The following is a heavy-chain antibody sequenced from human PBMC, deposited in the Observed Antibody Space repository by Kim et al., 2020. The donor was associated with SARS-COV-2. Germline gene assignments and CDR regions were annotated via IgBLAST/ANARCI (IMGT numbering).Heavy chain of an antibody. D-gene: IGHD2-2*01. CDR2: ISSSSSYI. CDR3: ARVPVPAAYSYYYYYMDV. V-gene: IGHV3-21*01. Sequence: GGSLRLSCAASGFTFSSYSMNWVRQAPGKGLEWVSSISSSSSYIYYADSVKGRFTISRDNAKNSLYLQMNSLRAEDTAVYYCARVPVPAAYSYYYYYMDVWGKGTTVTVSS. J-gene: IGHJ6*03. CDR1: GFTFSSYS.